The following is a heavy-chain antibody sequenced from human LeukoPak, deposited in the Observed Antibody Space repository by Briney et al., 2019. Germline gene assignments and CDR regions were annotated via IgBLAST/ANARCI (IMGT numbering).Heavy chain of an antibody. CDR3: ARQDYYDSRVHDY. D-gene: IGHD3-22*01. J-gene: IGHJ4*02. CDR2: IYYSGST. CDR1: GGSTSSSSYY. V-gene: IGHV4-39*01. Sequence: PSETLSLTCTVSGGSTSSSSYYWGWIRQPPGKGLEWIGSIYYSGSTYYNPSLKSRVTISVDTSKNQFSLKLSSVTAADTAVYYCARQDYYDSRVHDYWGQGTLVTVSS.